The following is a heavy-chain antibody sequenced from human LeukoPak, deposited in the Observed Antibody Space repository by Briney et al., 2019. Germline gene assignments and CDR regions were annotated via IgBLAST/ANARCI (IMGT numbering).Heavy chain of an antibody. Sequence: SETLSLTCAVYGGSFSGYYWSWIRQPPGKGLEWIGEINHSGSTNYNPSLKSRVTISVDTSKNQFSLKLSSVTAADTAVYYCARSRSVAVAGRHAFDIWGQGTMVTVSS. CDR2: INHSGST. CDR1: GGSFSGYY. J-gene: IGHJ3*02. V-gene: IGHV4-34*01. D-gene: IGHD6-19*01. CDR3: ARSRSVAVAGRHAFDI.